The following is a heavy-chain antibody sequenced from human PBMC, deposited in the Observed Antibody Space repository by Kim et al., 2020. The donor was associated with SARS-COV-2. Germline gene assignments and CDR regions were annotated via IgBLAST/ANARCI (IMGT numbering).Heavy chain of an antibody. CDR1: GYTFTGYY. V-gene: IGHV1-2*06. J-gene: IGHJ4*02. CDR2: INPNSGGT. CDR3: ARDGPIYQLPTQPPSDY. Sequence: ASVKVSCKASGYTFTGYYMHWVRQAPGQGLEWMGRINPNSGGTNYAQKFQGRVTMTRDTSISTAYMELSRLRSDDTAVYYCARDGPIYQLPTQPPSDYWGQGTLVTVSS. D-gene: IGHD2-2*01.